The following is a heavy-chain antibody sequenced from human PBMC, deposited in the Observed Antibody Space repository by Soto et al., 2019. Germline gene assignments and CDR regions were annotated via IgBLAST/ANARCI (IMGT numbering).Heavy chain of an antibody. CDR3: ASPAYGSGSYY. D-gene: IGHD3-10*01. V-gene: IGHV1-3*01. Sequence: QVQLVQSGAEVKKPGASVKVSCKASGYTFSNYLLHWVRQAPGQGLEWMGWINAGNGHTKYSQKFQGRVTFTRGTSATTAYIELSSLRSEDTAVYYCASPAYGSGSYYWGQGTLVTVSS. J-gene: IGHJ4*02. CDR1: GYTFSNYL. CDR2: INAGNGHT.